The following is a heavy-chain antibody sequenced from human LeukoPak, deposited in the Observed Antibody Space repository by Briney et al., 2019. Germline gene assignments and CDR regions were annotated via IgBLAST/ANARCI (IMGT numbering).Heavy chain of an antibody. CDR2: MNPNSGNT. CDR1: GYTFTSYD. Sequence: ASVKVSCKASGYTFTSYDINWVRQATGQGLEWMGWMNPNSGNTGYAQKFQGRVTMTRNTSISTAYMEPSSLRSEDTAVYYCARDKGSSSSYYYYYGMDVWGQGTTVTVSS. V-gene: IGHV1-8*01. J-gene: IGHJ6*02. CDR3: ARDKGSSSSYYYYYGMDV. D-gene: IGHD6-13*01.